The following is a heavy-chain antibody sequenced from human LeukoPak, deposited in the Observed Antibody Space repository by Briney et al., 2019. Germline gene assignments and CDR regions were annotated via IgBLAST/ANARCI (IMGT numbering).Heavy chain of an antibody. CDR2: VYHNGET. D-gene: IGHD3-10*01. Sequence: SETLSLTCTVSGGSISSRGYHWGWIRQPPGKRLEWIATVYHNGETYNNPSLKSRVTMSVDTSKNQFSLKLSSVTAADTAVYYCARRASVGIRGVILGTQYWYFYLWGRGTRVTVSS. V-gene: IGHV4-39*01. CDR3: ARRASVGIRGVILGTQYWYFYL. J-gene: IGHJ2*01. CDR1: GGSISSRGYH.